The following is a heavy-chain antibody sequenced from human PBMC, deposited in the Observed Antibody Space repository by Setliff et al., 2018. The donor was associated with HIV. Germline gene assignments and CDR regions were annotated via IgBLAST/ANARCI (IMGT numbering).Heavy chain of an antibody. V-gene: IGHV4-34*01. CDR2: IYHGGRA. CDR1: GGSFSDYS. Sequence: NPSETLSLTCAVYGGSFSDYSWTWIRRSPGKGLEWIGEIYHGGRADYNPSLTSRVTMSVDSSKKQFSLRLSSVDAAETAVYYCARGRCSGGTCSGRYSYLHIDVWGRGTTVTVSS. CDR3: ARGRCSGGTCSGRYSYLHIDV. D-gene: IGHD2-15*01. J-gene: IGHJ6*03.